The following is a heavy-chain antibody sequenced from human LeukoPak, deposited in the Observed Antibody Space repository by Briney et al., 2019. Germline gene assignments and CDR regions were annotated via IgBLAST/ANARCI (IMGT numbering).Heavy chain of an antibody. D-gene: IGHD3-3*01. CDR3: AKLSFGVPVDI. V-gene: IGHV3-23*01. J-gene: IGHJ3*02. CDR1: GFTFSSYA. CDR2: ISGSDGST. Sequence: PGGSLRLSCAASGFTFSSYAMTWVRQAPGKGLEWVSSISGSDGSTYYADSVKGRFTISRDNSKNTLYLQMNSLRAEDTAVYYCAKLSFGVPVDIWGQGTMVTVSS.